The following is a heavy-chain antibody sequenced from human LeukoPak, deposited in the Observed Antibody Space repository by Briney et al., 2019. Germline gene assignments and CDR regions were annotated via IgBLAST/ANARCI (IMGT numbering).Heavy chain of an antibody. D-gene: IGHD3-10*01. V-gene: IGHV3-33*01. CDR1: GFTFSNYG. CDR3: ARDVPDSGNYYPDAFDI. J-gene: IGHJ3*02. CDR2: IWYDGSSK. Sequence: GGSLRLSCAASGFTFSNYGMHWVRQAPGKGLELVAAIWYDGSSKHFADSVKGRFTISRDNSKNMLYLQMNSLRAEDTAVYYCARDVPDSGNYYPDAFDIWGQGTLVTVSS.